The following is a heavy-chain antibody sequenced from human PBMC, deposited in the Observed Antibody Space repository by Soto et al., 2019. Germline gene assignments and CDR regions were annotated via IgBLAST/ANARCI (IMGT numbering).Heavy chain of an antibody. D-gene: IGHD3-9*01. CDR1: GFTFNSYA. J-gene: IGHJ4*02. Sequence: PGGSMRLPCAASGFTFNSYAMSRVSQAPGKGLEWVSAVTDSGGNTYYADSVKGRFTISRDNSKNTLYLQMNSLRAEDTAVYYCARESRAPDYDILTGYWFFDYWGQGTLVTVSS. V-gene: IGHV3-23*01. CDR3: ARESRAPDYDILTGYWFFDY. CDR2: VTDSGGNT.